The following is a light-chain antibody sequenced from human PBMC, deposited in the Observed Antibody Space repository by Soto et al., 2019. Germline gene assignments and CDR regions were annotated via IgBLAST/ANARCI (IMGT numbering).Light chain of an antibody. CDR3: QQYNNWPRT. Sequence: EIVMTQSPATLSVSPGERATVSCRASQSVSSNLAWYQQKPRQAPRLLIYGASTRATGIPARFSGSGSGTEFTLTIGNLQSEDFAVYYCQQYNNWPRTFGQGTKLEIK. J-gene: IGKJ2*01. V-gene: IGKV3-15*01. CDR2: GAS. CDR1: QSVSSN.